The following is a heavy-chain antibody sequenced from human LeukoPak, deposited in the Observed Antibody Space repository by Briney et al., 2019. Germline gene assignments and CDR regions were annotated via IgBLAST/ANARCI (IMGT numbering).Heavy chain of an antibody. CDR1: GFTLSDYW. D-gene: IGHD3-16*01. CDR3: ARGGGLDV. V-gene: IGHV3-7*03. CDR2: INHNGNVN. J-gene: IGHJ6*02. Sequence: GGSLRLSCVASGFTLSDYWMSWVRQTPGRGLEWVASINHNGNVNYYVDSVKGRFTISRDNAKNSLYLQMSNLRAEDTAVYFCARGGGLDVWGQGATVTVSS.